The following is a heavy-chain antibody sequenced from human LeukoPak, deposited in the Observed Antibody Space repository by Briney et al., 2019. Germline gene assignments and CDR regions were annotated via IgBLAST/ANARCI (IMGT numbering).Heavy chain of an antibody. D-gene: IGHD3-10*01. CDR3: ARDVRRFGSGPGSPVGY. CDR1: GYTFTSYG. J-gene: IGHJ4*02. Sequence: ASVKVSCKASGYTFTSYGISWVRQAPGQGLEWMGWISAYNGNTNYAQKLQGRVTMTTDTSTSTAYMELRSLRSDDTAVYYCARDVRRFGSGPGSPVGYWGQGTLVTVSS. V-gene: IGHV1-18*01. CDR2: ISAYNGNT.